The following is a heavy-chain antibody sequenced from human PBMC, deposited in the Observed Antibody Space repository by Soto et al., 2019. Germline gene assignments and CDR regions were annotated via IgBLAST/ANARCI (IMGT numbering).Heavy chain of an antibody. V-gene: IGHV4-34*01. CDR2: INHIGRT. CDR1: GGSFSGYY. Sequence: ETLSLTCDMYGGSFSGYYWTWIRQPPGKGLEWIGEINHIGRTNYNPSLKSRVTIVLDTSKNQFSLKLTSVTAADTAVYYCLMVTFSAMDVWGQGTTVTVSS. J-gene: IGHJ6*02. D-gene: IGHD2-15*01. CDR3: LMVTFSAMDV.